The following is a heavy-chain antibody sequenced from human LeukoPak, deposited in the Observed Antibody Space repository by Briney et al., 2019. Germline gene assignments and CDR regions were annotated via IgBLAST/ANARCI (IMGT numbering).Heavy chain of an antibody. CDR3: AKHSSSARRHYYYGMDV. D-gene: IGHD6-6*01. CDR1: GFTFSSYS. V-gene: IGHV3-23*01. CDR2: ISGSGGST. Sequence: SGGSLRLSCAASGFTFSSYSMSWVRQAPGKGLEWVSAISGSGGSTYYADSVKGRFTISRDNSKNTLYLQMNSLRAEDTAVYYCAKHSSSARRHYYYGMDVWGQGTTVTVSS. J-gene: IGHJ6*02.